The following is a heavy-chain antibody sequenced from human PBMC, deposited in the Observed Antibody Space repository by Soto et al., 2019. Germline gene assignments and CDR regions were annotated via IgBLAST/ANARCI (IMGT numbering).Heavy chain of an antibody. CDR1: NFSISSGYY. V-gene: IGHV4-38-2*01. D-gene: IGHD1-26*01. CDR3: ARTHSGSYYSVFNY. J-gene: IGHJ4*02. Sequence: SETLSLTCVVSNFSISSGYYWGLIRQSPGKGLKWIASIYRSGTTSYNPSLKSRVTISVDPSKNQFSLMLTAVTAADTAVYYCARTHSGSYYSVFNYWGRGSLVTVSS. CDR2: IYRSGTT.